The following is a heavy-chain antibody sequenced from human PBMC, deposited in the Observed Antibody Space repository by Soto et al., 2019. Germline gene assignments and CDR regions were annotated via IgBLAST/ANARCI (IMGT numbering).Heavy chain of an antibody. CDR1: GFTFSSYY. J-gene: IGHJ3*02. D-gene: IGHD5-18*01. CDR2: IKQDGSEK. Sequence: EVQLVESGGGSVQPGGSLRLFCAASGFTFSSYYMSWVRQPPGKGLEWVANIKQDGSEKYYVDSVKGRFTISRDNAKNSLYLQMNSLRAEDTAVYYCARDGYSAGFDIWGQGTMVTVSS. CDR3: ARDGYSAGFDI. V-gene: IGHV3-7*01.